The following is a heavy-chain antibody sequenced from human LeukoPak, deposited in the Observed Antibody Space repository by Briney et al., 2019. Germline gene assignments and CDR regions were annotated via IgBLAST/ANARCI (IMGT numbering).Heavy chain of an antibody. CDR2: ISSSSSYI. J-gene: IGHJ4*02. V-gene: IGHV3-21*01. CDR3: ARGQEYSSSSCDY. Sequence: GGSLRLSCAASGFTFSSYSMNWVRQAPGKGLEWVSSISSSSSYIYYADSVKGRFTISRDNAKNSLYLQMNSLRAEDTAVYYCARGQEYSSSSCDYWGQGTLVTVSS. CDR1: GFTFSSYS. D-gene: IGHD6-6*01.